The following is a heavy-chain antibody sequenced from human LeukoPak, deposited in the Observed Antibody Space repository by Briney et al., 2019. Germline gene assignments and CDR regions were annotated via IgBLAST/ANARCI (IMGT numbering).Heavy chain of an antibody. CDR3: ARDTARGYNENFDY. CDR1: GFTFSIYD. CDR2: ISLGGDVK. D-gene: IGHD5-24*01. Sequence: QTGGSLRLSCATSGFTFSIYDTHWVRQAPGKGLEWVAAISLGGDVKLYADSAKGRFTISRDNSKNTLYLQMNSLRAEDTAVYYCARDTARGYNENFDYWGQGTLVTVSS. V-gene: IGHV3-30*01. J-gene: IGHJ4*02.